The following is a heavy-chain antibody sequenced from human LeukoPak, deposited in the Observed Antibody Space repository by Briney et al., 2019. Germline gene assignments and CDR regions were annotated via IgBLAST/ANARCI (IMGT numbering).Heavy chain of an antibody. J-gene: IGHJ4*02. Sequence: PSETLSLTCTVSGGSISSSSYYWGWIRQPPGKGLEWIGSIYYSGSTYYNPSLKSRVTISVDTSKNQFSLKLSSVTAADTAVYYCARLRVHHEGLDSWGQGALVTVS. CDR2: IYYSGST. CDR3: ARLRVHHEGLDS. D-gene: IGHD1-1*01. V-gene: IGHV4-39*07. CDR1: GGSISSSSYY.